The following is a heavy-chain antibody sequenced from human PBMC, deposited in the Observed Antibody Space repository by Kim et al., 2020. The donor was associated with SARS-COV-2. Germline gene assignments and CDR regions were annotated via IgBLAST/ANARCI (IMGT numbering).Heavy chain of an antibody. CDR2: IYHSGST. CDR3: AREERITMIVWGHLFDY. CDR1: GYSISSGYY. D-gene: IGHD3-22*01. J-gene: IGHJ4*02. Sequence: SETLSLTCTVSGYSISSGYYWGWIRQPPGKGLEWIGSIYHSGSTYYNPSLKSRVTISVDTSKNQFSLKLSSVTAADTAVYYCAREERITMIVWGHLFDYWGQGTLVTVSS. V-gene: IGHV4-38-2*02.